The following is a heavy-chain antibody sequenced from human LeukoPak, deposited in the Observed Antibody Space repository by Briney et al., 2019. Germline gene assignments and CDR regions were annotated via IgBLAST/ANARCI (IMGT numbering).Heavy chain of an antibody. V-gene: IGHV3-11*04. CDR1: GFTFSDYY. CDR2: ISSSGSTM. J-gene: IGHJ4*02. CDR3: ARDPVEISYDY. Sequence: GGSLRLSCAASGFTFSDYYMSWIRQAPGKGLEWASYISSSGSTMYHADSVKGRFIISRDNAKNSLYLQMNSLRAEDTAVYYCARDPVEISYDYWGQGTLVTVSS. D-gene: IGHD5-24*01.